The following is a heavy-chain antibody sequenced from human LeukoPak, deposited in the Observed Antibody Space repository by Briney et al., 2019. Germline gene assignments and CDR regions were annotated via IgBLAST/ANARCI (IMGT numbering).Heavy chain of an antibody. Sequence: AGGSLRLSCAASGFTVTDNYLSWVRQAPGKGLEWVSSIYSGGSTYYADSVRGRFSISRDNSENTVYLQMNSLRAEDTAVYYCARGATYNNNRLSYFDYWGQGTLVTVSS. CDR1: GFTVTDNY. CDR2: IYSGGST. V-gene: IGHV3-53*01. J-gene: IGHJ4*02. D-gene: IGHD1-14*01. CDR3: ARGATYNNNRLSYFDY.